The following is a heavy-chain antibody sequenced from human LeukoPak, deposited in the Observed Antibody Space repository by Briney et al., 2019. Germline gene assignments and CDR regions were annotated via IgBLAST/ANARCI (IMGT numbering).Heavy chain of an antibody. Sequence: GGSLRLSCAVSGFSFSDYYMTWVRQAPGKGPEWLSYISGNSGDINYLDSVRGRFTISRDNAKNSLYLQMNSLRVEDTAVYYCTRDPRRLNYLGQGTLVTVSS. J-gene: IGHJ4*02. CDR3: TRDPRRLNY. V-gene: IGHV3-11*05. CDR1: GFSFSDYY. CDR2: ISGNSGDI.